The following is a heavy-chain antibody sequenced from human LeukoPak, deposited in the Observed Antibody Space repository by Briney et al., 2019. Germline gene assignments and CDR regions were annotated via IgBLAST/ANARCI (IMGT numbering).Heavy chain of an antibody. D-gene: IGHD3-22*01. CDR1: GGSISSYY. V-gene: IGHV4-59*12. CDR3: ARDRDDSSGYYRETLFDY. Sequence: PSETLSLTCTVSGGSISSYYWSWIRQPPGKGLEWIGYIYYSGSTNYNPSLKSRVTISVDTSKNQFSLKLSSVTAADTAVYYCARDRDDSSGYYRETLFDYWGQGTLVTVSS. CDR2: IYYSGST. J-gene: IGHJ4*02.